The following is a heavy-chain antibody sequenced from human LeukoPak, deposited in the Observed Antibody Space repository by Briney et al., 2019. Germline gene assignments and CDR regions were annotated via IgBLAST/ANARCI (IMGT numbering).Heavy chain of an antibody. V-gene: IGHV3-11*06. CDR2: ISSSSSYT. Sequence: GGSLRLSCAASGFTFSDYYMSWIRQAPGKGLGWVSYISSSSSYTNYADSVKGRCTISRDNAKNSLYLQMNSLRAEDTAVYYCARASPYASYDYWGQGTLVTVS. D-gene: IGHD3-16*01. CDR3: ARASPYASYDY. J-gene: IGHJ4*02. CDR1: GFTFSDYY.